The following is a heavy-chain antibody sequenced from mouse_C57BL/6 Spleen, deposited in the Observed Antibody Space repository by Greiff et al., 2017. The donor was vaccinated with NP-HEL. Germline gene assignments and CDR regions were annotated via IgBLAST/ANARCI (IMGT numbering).Heavy chain of an antibody. J-gene: IGHJ4*01. V-gene: IGHV1-69*01. D-gene: IGHD4-1*01. Sequence: QVQLQQPGAELVMPGASVKLSCKASGYTFTSYWMHWVKLRPGQGLEWIGEIDPSDSYTNYNQKFKGKSTLTVDKSSSTAYMQLSSLTSEDSAVYYCARSELGVYAMDYWGQGTSVTVSS. CDR2: IDPSDSYT. CDR1: GYTFTSYW. CDR3: ARSELGVYAMDY.